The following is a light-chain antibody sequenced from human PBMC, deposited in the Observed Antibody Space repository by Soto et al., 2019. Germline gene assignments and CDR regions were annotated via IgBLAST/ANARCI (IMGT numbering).Light chain of an antibody. CDR2: EGS. CDR1: STDFGSYNL. CDR3: CSYVSSSTLV. Sequence: QSALTQPASVSGSPGQSITISCTGTSTDFGSYNLVSWYQQHPGKAPKLMIYEGSRRPSGVSNRFSGSKSGNTASLTISGLQAEDEADYYCCSYVSSSTLVFGGGTKLTVL. V-gene: IGLV2-23*01. J-gene: IGLJ2*01.